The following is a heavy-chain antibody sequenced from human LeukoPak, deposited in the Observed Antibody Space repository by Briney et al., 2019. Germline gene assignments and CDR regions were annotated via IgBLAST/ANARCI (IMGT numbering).Heavy chain of an antibody. CDR2: IYYSGST. Sequence: SETLSLTCTVSGGSIRSSSYYWSWIRQPPGKGLEWIGYIYYSGSTNYNPSLKSRVTISVDTSKNQFSLKLSSVTAADTAVYYCARDGGYDFWSGVYGMDVWGQGTTATVSS. V-gene: IGHV4-61*01. CDR1: GGSIRSSSYY. D-gene: IGHD3-3*01. J-gene: IGHJ6*02. CDR3: ARDGGYDFWSGVYGMDV.